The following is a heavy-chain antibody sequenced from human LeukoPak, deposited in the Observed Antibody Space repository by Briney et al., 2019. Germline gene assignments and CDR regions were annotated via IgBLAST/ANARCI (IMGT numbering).Heavy chain of an antibody. CDR1: GVAFDSHA. D-gene: IGHD4-23*01. CDR2: ISGSGGSS. CDR3: AKETTVVSLDLDY. J-gene: IGHJ4*02. Sequence: GGSLRLSCAASGVAFDSHAMSCVRQAPGKGLEWVSAISGSGGSSYYADSVKGRFTISRDNSKNTLYLQMNSLRAEDTAVYYCAKETTVVSLDLDYWGQGTLVTVSS. V-gene: IGHV3-23*01.